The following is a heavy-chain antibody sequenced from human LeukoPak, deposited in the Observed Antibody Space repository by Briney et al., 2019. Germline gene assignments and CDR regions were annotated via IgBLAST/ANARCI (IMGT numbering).Heavy chain of an antibody. CDR2: ISSSSSSYI. J-gene: IGHJ4*02. D-gene: IGHD3-10*01. CDR1: GFTFSSYS. Sequence: GGSLRLSCAASGFTFSSYSMNWVRQAPGKGLDWVSSISSSSSSYIYYADSVKGRFTISRDNAKNSLYLQMNSLRAEDTAVYYCARVVLVRGVMRHAIDYWGQGTLVTVSS. CDR3: ARVVLVRGVMRHAIDY. V-gene: IGHV3-21*01.